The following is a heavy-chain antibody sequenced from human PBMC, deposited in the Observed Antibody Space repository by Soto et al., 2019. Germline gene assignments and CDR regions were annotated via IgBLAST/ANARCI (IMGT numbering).Heavy chain of an antibody. CDR2: LYPSGGT. CDR3: ARCLHCSNGGRFDP. D-gene: IGHD2-8*01. CDR1: GVSISRSNW. V-gene: IGHV4-4*02. J-gene: IGHJ5*02. Sequence: QVQLQESGPGLVTPSGTLSLTCSVSGVSISRSNWWTWVRQPPGKGLEWIGELYPSGGTTYNPSLQDRVTISVDYSKNHLSLTLTSVTAADTAVYYCARCLHCSNGGRFDPWGQGALVTVSS.